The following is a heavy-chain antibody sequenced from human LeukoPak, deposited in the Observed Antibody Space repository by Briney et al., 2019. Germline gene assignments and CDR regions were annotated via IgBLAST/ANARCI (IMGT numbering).Heavy chain of an antibody. Sequence: PGGSLRLSCAASGFTFSSYSMNWVRQAPGKGLEWVSSISSSSSCIYYADSVKGRFTISRDNAKNSLYLQMNSLRAEDTAVYYCASSGWYFVMSAPFDPWGQGTLVTVSS. V-gene: IGHV3-21*01. J-gene: IGHJ5*02. D-gene: IGHD6-19*01. CDR3: ASSGWYFVMSAPFDP. CDR1: GFTFSSYS. CDR2: ISSSSSCI.